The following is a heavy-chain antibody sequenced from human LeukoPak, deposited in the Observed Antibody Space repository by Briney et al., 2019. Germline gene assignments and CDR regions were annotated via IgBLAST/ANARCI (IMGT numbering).Heavy chain of an antibody. CDR1: GFTFSSYS. D-gene: IGHD3-22*01. CDR2: ISSSSSYI. J-gene: IGHJ4*02. V-gene: IGHV3-21*01. CDR3: ARAIVWYYDSSGYLDY. Sequence: GGSLRLSCAASGFTFSSYSMNWVRQAPGKGLEWVSSISSSSSYIYYADSVKGRFTISRDNAKNSLYLQMNSLRAEDTAVYYCARAIVWYYDSSGYLDYWGQGTLVTVSS.